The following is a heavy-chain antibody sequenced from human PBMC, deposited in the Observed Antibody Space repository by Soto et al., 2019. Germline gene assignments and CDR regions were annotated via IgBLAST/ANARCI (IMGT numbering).Heavy chain of an antibody. J-gene: IGHJ5*02. CDR2: VYDTGHT. CDR3: ARHPERIAQIGWFDP. V-gene: IGHV4-39*01. CDR1: GGSISSSGYG. D-gene: IGHD6-13*01. Sequence: TRSLTCAVSGGSISSSGYGWGWIRQPPGKGLEWIATVYDTGHTYYNPSLKSRVTISVDTSKNQFSLKLSSVTAEDTAVYYCARHPERIAQIGWFDPWGQGTLVTVSS.